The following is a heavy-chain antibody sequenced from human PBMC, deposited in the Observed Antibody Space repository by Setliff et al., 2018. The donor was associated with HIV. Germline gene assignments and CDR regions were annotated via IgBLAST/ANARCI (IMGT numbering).Heavy chain of an antibody. CDR2: IYYSGST. CDR1: GGSISSSNYY. D-gene: IGHD1-26*01. Sequence: SETLSLTCTVSGGSISSSNYYWGWIRRPPGKGLEWIGNIYYSGSTYYNPSLKSRVTISVDTSKNQFSLKLSSVTAADTAVYYCARRSGWELQYFDYWGQGTLVTVSS. V-gene: IGHV4-39*01. J-gene: IGHJ4*02. CDR3: ARRSGWELQYFDY.